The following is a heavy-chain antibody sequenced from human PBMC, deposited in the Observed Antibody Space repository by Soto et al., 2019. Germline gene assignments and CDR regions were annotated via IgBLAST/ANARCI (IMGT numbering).Heavy chain of an antibody. CDR3: ARDTDRLKVGGNYYSAMDV. CDR2: IIPIFPTP. J-gene: IGHJ6*02. Sequence: QVHLVQSGAEVKKPGSSVTVSCKASGGTFGNSAISWVRQAPGQGLEWMGGIIPIFPTPDYAQKFEGRVTMTADESTRAAYMELTRLRSEAPAVYYCARDTDRLKVGGNYYSAMDVWGQGTTVTVSS. V-gene: IGHV1-69*12. CDR1: GGTFGNSA. D-gene: IGHD2-2*01.